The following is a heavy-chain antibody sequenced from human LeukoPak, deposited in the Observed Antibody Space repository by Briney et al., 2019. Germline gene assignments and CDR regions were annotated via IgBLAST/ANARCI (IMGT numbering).Heavy chain of an antibody. CDR2: IYSGGST. D-gene: IGHD3-22*01. Sequence: GSLRLSCAASGFTVSSNYMSWVRQAPGKGLEWVSVIYSGGSTYYADSVKGRFTISRDNSKNTLYLQMNSLRAEDTAVYYCARDGPRYYDSSGSQGYFQHWGQGTLVTVSS. J-gene: IGHJ1*01. CDR1: GFTVSSNY. V-gene: IGHV3-66*01. CDR3: ARDGPRYYDSSGSQGYFQH.